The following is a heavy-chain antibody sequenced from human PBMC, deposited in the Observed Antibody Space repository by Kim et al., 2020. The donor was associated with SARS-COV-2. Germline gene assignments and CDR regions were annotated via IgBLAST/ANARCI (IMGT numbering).Heavy chain of an antibody. CDR2: ITPSGGGT. Sequence: ASVKVSCQASGYIFTSYYIHWVRQAPGQGLEWMGIITPSGGGTNYAQKFQGRVTVTRDTFTNTVFMNLSSLRPEDTAVYYCARAYYSGCFDHWGQGTLVT. CDR3: ARAYYSGCFDH. D-gene: IGHD3-22*01. V-gene: IGHV1-46*01. J-gene: IGHJ4*02. CDR1: GYIFTSYY.